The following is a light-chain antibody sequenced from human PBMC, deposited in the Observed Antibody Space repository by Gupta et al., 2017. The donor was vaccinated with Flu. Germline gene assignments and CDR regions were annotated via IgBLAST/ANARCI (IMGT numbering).Light chain of an antibody. CDR3: MQDLQADT. CDR1: QSRLHANGRNY. J-gene: IGKJ4*01. V-gene: IGKV2-28*01. Sequence: DIVMTQSQLSLSVTPGESASISCKSSQSRLHANGRNYLDWYVQKPGQSPQLLIYLASNRASGVSDRFSGSGSGTEFTFKSSRVEAEDVGVYYCMQDLQADTFGGGTKVDIK. CDR2: LAS.